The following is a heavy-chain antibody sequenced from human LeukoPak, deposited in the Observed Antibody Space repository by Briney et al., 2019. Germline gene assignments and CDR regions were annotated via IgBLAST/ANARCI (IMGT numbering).Heavy chain of an antibody. CDR2: FDPENGET. V-gene: IGHV1-24*01. J-gene: IGHJ4*02. CDR3: ATDRFVLRYFRWLFY. CDR1: VYIFTELS. D-gene: IGHD3-9*01. Sequence: ASVKLSRKVSVYIFTELSIHWVRQTPGKGLEWMGGFDPENGETIYAQKFQGRVTMTEDTSTDTAYMELSSLRSENTAVYYCATDRFVLRYFRWLFYWGQGTLVTVSS.